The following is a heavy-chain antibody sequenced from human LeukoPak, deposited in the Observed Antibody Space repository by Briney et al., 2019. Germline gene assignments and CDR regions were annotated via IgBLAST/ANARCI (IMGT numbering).Heavy chain of an antibody. D-gene: IGHD3-22*01. J-gene: IGHJ5*02. Sequence: ASVKVSCKASGYTFTGYYMHWVRQAPGQGLEWMGWINPNSGGTNYAQRFQGRVTMTRDTCISTAYMELSRLRSDDTAVYYCARGNYYDSSGYYYNWFDPWGQGTLVTVSS. CDR2: INPNSGGT. V-gene: IGHV1-2*02. CDR1: GYTFTGYY. CDR3: ARGNYYDSSGYYYNWFDP.